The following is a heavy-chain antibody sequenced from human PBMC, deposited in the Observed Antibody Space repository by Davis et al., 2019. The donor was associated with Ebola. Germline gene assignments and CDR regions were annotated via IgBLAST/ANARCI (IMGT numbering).Heavy chain of an antibody. Sequence: PSETLSLTCAVYGGSFSGYYWSWIRQPPGRGLEWIGEINHSGSTNYNPSLKSRVTISVDTSKNQFSLKLSSVTAADTAVYYCARGAYCSGGSCYFRYYYYGMDVWGQGTTVTVSS. D-gene: IGHD2-15*01. J-gene: IGHJ6*02. CDR3: ARGAYCSGGSCYFRYYYYGMDV. V-gene: IGHV4-34*01. CDR1: GGSFSGYY. CDR2: INHSGST.